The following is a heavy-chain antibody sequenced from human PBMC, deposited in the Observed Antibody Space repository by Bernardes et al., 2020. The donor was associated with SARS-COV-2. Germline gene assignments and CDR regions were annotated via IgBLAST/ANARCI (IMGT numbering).Heavy chain of an antibody. J-gene: IGHJ6*04. V-gene: IGHV4-39*01. D-gene: IGHD2-21*02. CDR3: AGSSCGADCYIGGLRSWDYGMDV. CDR2: FYSGGNT. Sequence: SQTLSLTCTVSGGSISSSGYYWGWLRQPPGKGLEWIGGFYSGGNTYYNPSLQSRLSKSIDTSKNQFSLRLSSVTAADTAVYYCAGSSCGADCYIGGLRSWDYGMDVWGKGTTVTVSS. CDR1: GGSISSSGYY.